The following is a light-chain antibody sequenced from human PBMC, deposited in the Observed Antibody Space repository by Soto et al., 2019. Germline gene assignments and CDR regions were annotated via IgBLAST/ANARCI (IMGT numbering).Light chain of an antibody. J-gene: IGKJ4*01. CDR2: GAS. V-gene: IGKV3-20*01. CDR1: QIFTSTY. CDR3: QQYGVTPPNT. Sequence: DILLTQSPGTLFLSPGERATLSCRASQIFTSTYLAWFQQTPGQAPRLLIYGASTRATGIPDRLSGSGSGTDFTLTISGLEPEDFALYYCQQYGVTPPNTFGGGTKVDIK.